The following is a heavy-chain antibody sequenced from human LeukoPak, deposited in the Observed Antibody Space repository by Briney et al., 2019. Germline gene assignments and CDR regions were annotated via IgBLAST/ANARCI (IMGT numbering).Heavy chain of an antibody. D-gene: IGHD3-10*01. CDR1: GFTFSSYG. CDR3: AKARYYYGSGRSYYFDY. Sequence: GRSLRLSCAASGFTFSSYGMHWVRQAPGKGLEWVAVISYDGSNKYYVDSVKGRFTISRDNSKNTLYLQMNSLRAEDTAVYYCAKARYYYGSGRSYYFDYWGQGTLVTVSS. J-gene: IGHJ4*02. CDR2: ISYDGSNK. V-gene: IGHV3-30*18.